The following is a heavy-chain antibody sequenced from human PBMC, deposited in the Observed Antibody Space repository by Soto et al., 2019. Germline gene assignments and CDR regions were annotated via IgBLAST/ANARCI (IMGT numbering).Heavy chain of an antibody. J-gene: IGHJ4*02. CDR2: IYSSGST. V-gene: IGHV4-31*03. D-gene: IGHD3-22*01. CDR3: AREGATFVSESSGLYY. Sequence: QVQLQESGPGLVKPSQTLSLTCTVSGGSVNSDGYYWNWIRQHPGKGLEWIGNIYSSGSTYYNPSLKSRVTISLDTSKNQFSLRLSSVTAADTAVYYCAREGATFVSESSGLYYWGQGTLFTVSS. CDR1: GGSVNSDGYY.